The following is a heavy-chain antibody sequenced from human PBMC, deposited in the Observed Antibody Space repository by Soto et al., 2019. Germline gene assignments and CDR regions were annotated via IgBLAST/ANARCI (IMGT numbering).Heavy chain of an antibody. Sequence: EVQLVESGGGLVQPGGSLRLSCAASGFTFSSYWMTWVRQAPGKGLEWVANIKQDGSEKYYVDSVKGRFSISRDNAKNSLYLQMKSLRAEDTAVYYCAVHPPARDYWGQGTLVTVSS. CDR2: IKQDGSEK. CDR3: AVHPPARDY. V-gene: IGHV3-7*01. D-gene: IGHD2-2*01. CDR1: GFTFSSYW. J-gene: IGHJ4*02.